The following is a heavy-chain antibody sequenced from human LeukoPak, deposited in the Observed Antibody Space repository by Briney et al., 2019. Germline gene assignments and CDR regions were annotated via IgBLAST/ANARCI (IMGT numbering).Heavy chain of an antibody. D-gene: IGHD2-21*02. J-gene: IGHJ4*02. CDR1: GFTFSSYS. CDR3: ARDKGGAYCGDDCYSGSYFDY. Sequence: GGSQRLSCAASGFTFSSYSMNWVRQAPGKGLEWVSYISTTSSTIYYADSVKGRFTISRDNAKNSLYLQMNSLRDEDTAMYYCARDKGGAYCGDDCYSGSYFDYWAQGTLITVSS. CDR2: ISTTSSTI. V-gene: IGHV3-48*02.